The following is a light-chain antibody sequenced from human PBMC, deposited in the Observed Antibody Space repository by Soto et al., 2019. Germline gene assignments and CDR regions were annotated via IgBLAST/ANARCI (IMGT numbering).Light chain of an antibody. V-gene: IGKV3-11*01. CDR1: QSVGRY. Sequence: WTQSRATLTLYTGERATLSCRASQSVGRYVAWYQQKPGPAPRLLLYDATNRATGIPARFSGSGSGTEFPLTISRLPADGFATYCCHQYYSYPRFGHGTKVDIK. CDR3: HQYYSYPR. J-gene: IGKJ1*01. CDR2: DAT.